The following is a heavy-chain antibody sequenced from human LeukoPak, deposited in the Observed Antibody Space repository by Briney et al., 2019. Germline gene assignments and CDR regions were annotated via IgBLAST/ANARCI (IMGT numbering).Heavy chain of an antibody. V-gene: IGHV3-7*01. CDR3: AKSDDYGASGDY. Sequence: GGSLRLSCAASGFTSSRYWMSWVRQAPGKGLEWVANINQDGSEKYYVDSVKGRFTISRDNAKNSLYLQMNSLRAEDTAVYYCAKSDDYGASGDYWGQGTLVTVSS. CDR1: GFTSSRYW. J-gene: IGHJ4*02. D-gene: IGHD4-17*01. CDR2: INQDGSEK.